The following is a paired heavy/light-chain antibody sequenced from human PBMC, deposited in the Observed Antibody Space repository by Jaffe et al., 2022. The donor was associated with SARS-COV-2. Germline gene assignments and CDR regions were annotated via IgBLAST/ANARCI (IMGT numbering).Light chain of an antibody. Sequence: DIQMTQSPSSLSASVGDSVTITCRASQSIITYLNWYQQKPGKAPKLLIYAGSILQSGVPSRFSGSGSGTDFTLTITSLQPEDFASFYCQQSYGTPRTFGQGTRVDIK. V-gene: IGKV1-39*01. J-gene: IGKJ1*01. CDR3: QQSYGTPRT. CDR2: AGS. CDR1: QSIITY.
Heavy chain of an antibody. CDR3: AADFGANGEYGMDV. D-gene: IGHD3-10*01. CDR1: GFTFSYYS. CDR2: ISSSSGTI. Sequence: EVQLVESGGGLVQPGESLRLSCAASGFTFSYYSMNWVRQAPGKGLEWVSYISSSSGTIHYADSVKGRFTISRDNAGDSLHLQMNSLRDDDTAVYFCAADFGANGEYGMDVWGQGTTVTVSS. V-gene: IGHV3-48*02. J-gene: IGHJ6*02.